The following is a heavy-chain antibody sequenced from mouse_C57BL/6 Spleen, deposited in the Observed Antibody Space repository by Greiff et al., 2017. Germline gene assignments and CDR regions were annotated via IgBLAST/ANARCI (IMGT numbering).Heavy chain of an antibody. J-gene: IGHJ1*03. D-gene: IGHD1-1*01. V-gene: IGHV1-15*01. Sequence: VQLQQSGAELVRPGASVTLSCKASGYTFTDYEMHWVKQTPVHGLEWIGAIDPETGGTAYNQKFKGKAILTADKSSSTAYMELRSLTSEDSAVYYCTRHYYGSSYKDFDVWGTGTTVTVSS. CDR2: IDPETGGT. CDR3: TRHYYGSSYKDFDV. CDR1: GYTFTDYE.